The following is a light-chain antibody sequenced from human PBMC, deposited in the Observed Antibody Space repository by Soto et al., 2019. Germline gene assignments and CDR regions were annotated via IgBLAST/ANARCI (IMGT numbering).Light chain of an antibody. J-gene: IGLJ2*01. CDR3: QSYDSSLSGYVV. CDR1: SSNIGAGYD. CDR2: GND. Sequence: QPVLTQPPSVSGAPGQRVTISCTGSSSNIGAGYDVHWYQQLPGTAPKFLIYGNDNRPSGVPDRFSGSKSGTSASLAITGLQAEDEADYYCQSYDSSLSGYVVFGGGTKLTVL. V-gene: IGLV1-40*01.